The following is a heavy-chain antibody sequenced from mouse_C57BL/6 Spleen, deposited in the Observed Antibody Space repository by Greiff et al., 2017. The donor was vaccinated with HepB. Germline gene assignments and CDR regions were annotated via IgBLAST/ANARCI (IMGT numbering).Heavy chain of an antibody. J-gene: IGHJ4*01. V-gene: IGHV1-82*01. Sequence: VKLVESGPELVKPGASVKISCKASGYAFSSSWMNWVKQRPGKGLEWIGRIYPGDGDTNYNGKFKGKATLTADKSSSTADMQLSSLTSEDSAVYFCAREGIYYYGSSYAMDYWGQGTSVTVSS. D-gene: IGHD1-1*01. CDR2: IYPGDGDT. CDR3: AREGIYYYGSSYAMDY. CDR1: GYAFSSSW.